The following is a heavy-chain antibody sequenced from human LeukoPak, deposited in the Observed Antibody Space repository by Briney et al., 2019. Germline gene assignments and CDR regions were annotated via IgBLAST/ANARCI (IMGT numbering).Heavy chain of an antibody. CDR3: ARGGYHYYSGGNLYYFDY. CDR1: GFTFSSYW. Sequence: GGSLRLSCAASGFTFSSYWMHWVRQAPGKGLVWVSRINSDGSSTSYADSVKGRFTISRDNAKNTLYLQMNSLRAEDTAVYYCARGGYHYYSGGNLYYFDYWGQGTLVTVSS. CDR2: INSDGSST. D-gene: IGHD2-15*01. J-gene: IGHJ4*02. V-gene: IGHV3-74*01.